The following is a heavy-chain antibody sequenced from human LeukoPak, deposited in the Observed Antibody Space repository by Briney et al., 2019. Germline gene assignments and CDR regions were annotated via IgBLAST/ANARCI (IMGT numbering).Heavy chain of an antibody. Sequence: ASVKVSCKVSGYTVTELFMYWVRQAPGKGLEWMGGFDPEDGETIYAQKFQGRVTMTEDTSTDTAYMELSSLRSEDTAVYYCATLDPPFGSGKADYWGQGTLVTVSS. CDR3: ATLDPPFGSGKADY. V-gene: IGHV1-24*01. D-gene: IGHD3-10*01. CDR1: GYTVTELF. J-gene: IGHJ4*02. CDR2: FDPEDGET.